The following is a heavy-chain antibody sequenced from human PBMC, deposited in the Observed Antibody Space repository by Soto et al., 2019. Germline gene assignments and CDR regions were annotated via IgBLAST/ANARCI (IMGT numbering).Heavy chain of an antibody. J-gene: IGHJ4*02. CDR3: ARAERTYSNFYFDY. CDR2: INWNGGST. Sequence: PGGSLRLSCAASGVTFDDYGMSWVRQAPGKGLQWVSGINWNGGSTRYADSVKGRFTISRDNAKNSLYLQMNSLRAEDTALYHCARAERTYSNFYFDYWGQGALVTVPS. V-gene: IGHV3-20*01. CDR1: GVTFDDYG. D-gene: IGHD4-4*01.